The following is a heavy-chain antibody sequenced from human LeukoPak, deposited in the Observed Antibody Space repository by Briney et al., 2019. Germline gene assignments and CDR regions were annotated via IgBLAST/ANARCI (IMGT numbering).Heavy chain of an antibody. CDR2: IKQDGSEK. CDR3: ARESVGIDSSGYYYFDY. Sequence: TGGSLRLSCAASGFTFSSYWMSWVRQAPGKGLEWVANIKQDGSEKYYVDSVKGRFTISRDNAKNSLYLQMNSLRAEDTAVYYCARESVGIDSSGYYYFDYWGQGTLVTVSS. CDR1: GFTFSSYW. V-gene: IGHV3-7*01. J-gene: IGHJ4*02. D-gene: IGHD3-22*01.